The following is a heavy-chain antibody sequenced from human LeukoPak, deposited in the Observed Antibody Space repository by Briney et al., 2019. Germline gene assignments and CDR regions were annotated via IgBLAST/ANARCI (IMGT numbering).Heavy chain of an antibody. CDR2: VYYTGST. J-gene: IGHJ4*02. CDR1: GGSISSSTYY. CDR3: SRGSYDILTGYSTLGEY. V-gene: IGHV4-39*01. D-gene: IGHD3-9*01. Sequence: SETLSLTCTVSGGSISSSTYYWGWIRQPPGEGLEWIGSVYYTGSTYYNLSLKSRITILLDTSKNQISLKLGSVTAADTAVYYCSRGSYDILTGYSTLGEYWGQGTLVTVSS.